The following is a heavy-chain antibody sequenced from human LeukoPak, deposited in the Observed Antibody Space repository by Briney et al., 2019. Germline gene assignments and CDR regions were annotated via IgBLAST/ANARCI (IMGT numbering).Heavy chain of an antibody. CDR1: GYSFTNYW. V-gene: IGHV5-51*01. Sequence: GESLKISCKGSGYSFTNYWIAWARQMAGKGLEWMGIIYPGDSATRYSPSFQGQVTISVDKSISTAYLQWSSLKASDTAMYYCARIRYCSSTSCPGWFDPWGQGTLVSVPS. CDR3: ARIRYCSSTSCPGWFDP. D-gene: IGHD2-2*01. CDR2: IYPGDSAT. J-gene: IGHJ5*02.